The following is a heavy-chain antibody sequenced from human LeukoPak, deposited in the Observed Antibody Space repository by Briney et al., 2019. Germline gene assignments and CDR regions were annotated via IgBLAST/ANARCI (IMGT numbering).Heavy chain of an antibody. V-gene: IGHV5-51*01. Sequence: GESLKISCKGSGYSFTSYWIGWVRQMPGKGLEWMGIIYPGGSDTRYSPSFQGQVTISADKSISTAYLQWSSLKASDTAMYYCARRRTWGPAMVTFSRGGYFDYWGQGTLVTVSS. CDR1: GYSFTSYW. CDR3: ARRRTWGPAMVTFSRGGYFDY. CDR2: IYPGGSDT. J-gene: IGHJ4*03. D-gene: IGHD5-18*01.